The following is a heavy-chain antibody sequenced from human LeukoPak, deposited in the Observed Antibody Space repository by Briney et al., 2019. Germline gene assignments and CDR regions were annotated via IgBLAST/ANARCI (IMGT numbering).Heavy chain of an antibody. V-gene: IGHV1-18*01. CDR2: ISAYNGNT. CDR1: GYTFTSYG. J-gene: IGHJ4*02. Sequence: ASVTVSCKASGYTFTSYGISWVRQAPGQGLEWMGWISAYNGNTNHAQKLQGRVTMTTDTSTSTAYMELRSLRSDDTAVYYCARDGKKQQGPRTKYYFDYWGQGTLVTVSS. D-gene: IGHD6-13*01. CDR3: ARDGKKQQGPRTKYYFDY.